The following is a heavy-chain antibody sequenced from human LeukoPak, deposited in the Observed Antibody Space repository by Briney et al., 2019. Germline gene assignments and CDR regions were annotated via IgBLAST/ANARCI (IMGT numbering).Heavy chain of an antibody. Sequence: SETLSLTCTVSGGSLSSSSYYWGWIRQPPGKGLEWIGSVYYSGGTYYNPSLKSRVTISLDTSKNQFSLMLSSVTAADTAVYYCARDTWGYYDGSGYYYYFDYWGQGTLVTVSS. J-gene: IGHJ4*02. CDR1: GGSLSSSSYY. D-gene: IGHD3-22*01. V-gene: IGHV4-39*07. CDR3: ARDTWGYYDGSGYYYYFDY. CDR2: VYYSGGT.